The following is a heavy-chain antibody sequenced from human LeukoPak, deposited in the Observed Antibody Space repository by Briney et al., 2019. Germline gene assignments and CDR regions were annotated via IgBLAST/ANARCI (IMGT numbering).Heavy chain of an antibody. J-gene: IGHJ4*02. CDR1: GGSISGYY. V-gene: IGHV4-59*01. Sequence: PSETLSLTCSVSGGSISGYYWSWIRQPPGKGLEWIGYIYYSGGTNYNPSLKSRVTISVDTSKNQFSLKLSSVTAADTAVYYCARLNTFGGVIRFDYWGQGTLVTVSS. CDR2: IYYSGGT. D-gene: IGHD3-16*02. CDR3: ARLNTFGGVIRFDY.